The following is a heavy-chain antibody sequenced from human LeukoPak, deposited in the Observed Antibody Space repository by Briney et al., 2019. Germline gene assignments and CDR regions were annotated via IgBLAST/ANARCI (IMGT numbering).Heavy chain of an antibody. CDR2: IHPGRGDT. J-gene: IGHJ4*02. CDR1: GYTFTEHY. V-gene: IGHV1-2*02. CDR3: ARDHNSRPYY. D-gene: IGHD1-20*01. Sequence: ASAKVSCKALGYTFTEHYFHSLRQAPGQGLEWMGWIHPGRGDTNYAQKFQGRVSLTRDTSISTAYMELSRLTSDDTAVYYCARDHNSRPYYWGQGTLVSVSS.